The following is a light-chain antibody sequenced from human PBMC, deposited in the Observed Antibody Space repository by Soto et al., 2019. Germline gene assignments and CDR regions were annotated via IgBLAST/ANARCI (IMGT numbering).Light chain of an antibody. Sequence: QSALTQPPSASGSPGQSVTISCTGTSSDVGGYNYFSWYKQYPGRTPKLMIYEVTTRPSGVPDRFSGSKSGNTASLTVSGLQAEEERDYYFRAYAASNNIRFMFGGGTKLT. CDR2: EVT. CDR3: RAYAASNNIRFM. CDR1: SSDVGGYNY. J-gene: IGLJ3*02. V-gene: IGLV2-8*01.